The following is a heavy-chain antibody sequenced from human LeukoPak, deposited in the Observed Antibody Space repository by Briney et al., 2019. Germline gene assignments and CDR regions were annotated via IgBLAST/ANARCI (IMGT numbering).Heavy chain of an antibody. CDR1: GFTFSTYA. V-gene: IGHV3-23*01. D-gene: IGHD3-22*01. J-gene: IGHJ4*02. CDR3: VRDDDRPDNGLDY. CDR2: IRGSGDTT. Sequence: GGSLRLSCAASGFTFSTYAMSWVRQAPGKGLEWVSGIRGSGDTTYSADSVKGRFTISRDNSKNTLYLQMNSLRAEDTAVYYCVRDDDRPDNGLDYWGQGTLVTVSS.